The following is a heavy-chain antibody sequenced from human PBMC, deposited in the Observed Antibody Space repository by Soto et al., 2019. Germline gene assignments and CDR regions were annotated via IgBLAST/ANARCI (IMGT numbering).Heavy chain of an antibody. J-gene: IGHJ4*02. CDR3: AKDGSHNFDY. D-gene: IGHD1-26*01. V-gene: IGHV3-30*18. Sequence: QVQLVESGGGVVQPGRSLRLSCAASGFTFSHYAMHWVRQAPGKGLEWVALMSYDGSNEYYADSVKGRFPISRDNSKNTLYLQMTSLRAEDTAVYYCAKDGSHNFDYWGQGTLVTVSS. CDR2: MSYDGSNE. CDR1: GFTFSHYA.